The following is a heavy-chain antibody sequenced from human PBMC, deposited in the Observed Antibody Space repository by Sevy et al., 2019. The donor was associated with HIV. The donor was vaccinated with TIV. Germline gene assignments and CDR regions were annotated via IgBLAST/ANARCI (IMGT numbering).Heavy chain of an antibody. CDR3: ARVCHTADRNYYYYMDV. V-gene: IGHV3-11*06. Sequence: GESLKISCAASGFTFSDYYMSWIRQAPGKGQEWVSYISSSSSYTNYADSVKGRFTISRNNAKNSLYLQMNSLRAEDTAVYYCARVCHTADRNYYYYMDVWGKGTTVTVSS. D-gene: IGHD2-8*01. J-gene: IGHJ6*03. CDR1: GFTFSDYY. CDR2: ISSSSSYT.